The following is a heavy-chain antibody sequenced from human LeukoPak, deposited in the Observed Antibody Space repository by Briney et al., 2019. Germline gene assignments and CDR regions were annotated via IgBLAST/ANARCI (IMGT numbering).Heavy chain of an antibody. CDR3: ARDETHFYGSGSSNWFDP. D-gene: IGHD3-10*01. J-gene: IGHJ5*02. CDR2: IYYSGTT. CDR1: GGSISGYY. V-gene: IGHV4-59*12. Sequence: SETLSLTCSVSGGSISGYYWSWIRQPPGKGLEWIGYIYYSGTTIYNPSLKSRLTISLDTSNNQFSLNLSSVTAGDTAVYYCARDETHFYGSGSSNWFDPWGQGILVTVSS.